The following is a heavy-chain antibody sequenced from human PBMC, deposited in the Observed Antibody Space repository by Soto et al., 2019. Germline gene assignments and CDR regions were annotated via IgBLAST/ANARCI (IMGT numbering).Heavy chain of an antibody. CDR2: IYTSGST. CDR3: ARGVYCTNGVCSHYYYYGMDV. V-gene: IGHV4-4*07. CDR1: GGSISSYY. J-gene: IGHJ6*02. D-gene: IGHD2-8*01. Sequence: SETLPLPCTVSGGSISSYYWSWIRQPAGKGLEWIGRIYTSGSTNYNPSLKSRVTMSVDTSKNQFSLKLSSVTAADTAVYYCARGVYCTNGVCSHYYYYGMDVWGQGTTVTVSS.